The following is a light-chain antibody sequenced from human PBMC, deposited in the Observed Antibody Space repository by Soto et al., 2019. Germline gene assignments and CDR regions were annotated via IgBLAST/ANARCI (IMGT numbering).Light chain of an antibody. CDR3: QQYGSSPPLT. Sequence: DIVLTQSPGTLSLSPGERATLSCRASQSVSSSYLAWYQQKPGQAPRLLIYGASSRATGIPDRFSGSGSGTDFTLTISRLEPEDCAVYYCQQYGSSPPLTFGGGTKVEIK. CDR1: QSVSSSY. J-gene: IGKJ4*01. V-gene: IGKV3-20*01. CDR2: GAS.